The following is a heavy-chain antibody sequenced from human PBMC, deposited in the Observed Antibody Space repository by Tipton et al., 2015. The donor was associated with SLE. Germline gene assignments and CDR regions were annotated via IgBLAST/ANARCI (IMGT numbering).Heavy chain of an antibody. J-gene: IGHJ4*02. Sequence: QLVQSGGGLVQPGGSLRLSRAASGFTFSSYEMNWVRQAPGKGLEWVSVIYSGGSTYYADSVKGRFTISRHNSKNTLYLQMNSLRAEDTAVYYCARGRGQQLVYDYWGQGTLVTVSS. CDR1: GFTFSSYE. D-gene: IGHD6-13*01. CDR3: ARGRGQQLVYDY. V-gene: IGHV3-53*04. CDR2: IYSGGST.